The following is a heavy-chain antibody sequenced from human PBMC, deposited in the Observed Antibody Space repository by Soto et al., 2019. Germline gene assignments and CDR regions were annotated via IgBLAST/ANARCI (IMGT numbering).Heavy chain of an antibody. V-gene: IGHV4-34*01. CDR1: GGSFSGYY. CDR3: ARGRVMITFGGVIGYYYYYGMDV. D-gene: IGHD3-16*02. CDR2: INHSGST. Sequence: QVQLQQWGAGLLKPSETLSLTCAVYGGSFSGYYWSWIRQPPGKGLEWIGEINHSGSTNYNPSLKRRVTISVDTSKNQFSLKLSSVTAADTAVYYCARGRVMITFGGVIGYYYYYGMDVWGQGTTVTVSS. J-gene: IGHJ6*02.